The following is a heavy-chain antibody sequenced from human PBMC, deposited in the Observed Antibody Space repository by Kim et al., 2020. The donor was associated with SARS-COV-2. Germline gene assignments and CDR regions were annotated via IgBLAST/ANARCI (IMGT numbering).Heavy chain of an antibody. CDR1: GFTFSSYA. V-gene: IGHV3-23*01. D-gene: IGHD6-13*01. Sequence: GGSLRLSCAASGFTFSSYAMSWVRQAPGKGLEWVSAISGSGGSTYYADSVKGRFTISRDNSKNTLYLQMNSLRAEDTAVYYCAKDRIAAAGAIYYYYGMDVWGQGTTVTVSS. CDR2: ISGSGGST. CDR3: AKDRIAAAGAIYYYYGMDV. J-gene: IGHJ6*02.